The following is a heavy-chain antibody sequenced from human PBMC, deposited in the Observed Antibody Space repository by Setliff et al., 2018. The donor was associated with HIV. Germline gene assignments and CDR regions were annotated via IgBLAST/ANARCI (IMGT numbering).Heavy chain of an antibody. D-gene: IGHD4-17*01. CDR3: ARGRLPTGMDV. Sequence: SETLSLTCSVSGVTISSHLWTWIRQPAGKGLEWIGRAYTGGSTNYNPSLKSRVSMSVDTSKNQFSLKLSSVTAADTAVYYCARGRLPTGMDVWGKGTTVTVSS. CDR1: GVTISSHL. J-gene: IGHJ6*04. V-gene: IGHV4-4*07. CDR2: AYTGGST.